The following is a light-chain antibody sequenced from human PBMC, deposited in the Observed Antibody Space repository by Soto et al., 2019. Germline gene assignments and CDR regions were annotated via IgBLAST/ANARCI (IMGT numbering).Light chain of an antibody. CDR3: SSYTSSTPLGYV. J-gene: IGLJ1*01. V-gene: IGLV2-14*01. CDR2: DVS. CDR1: SSDVGGYNY. Sequence: QSALTQPASVSGSPGQSITISCTGTSSDVGGYNYVSWYQQHPGKAPKLMIYDVSNRPSGVSNRFSGSKSGNTASLTISGLQAEDEADYYCSSYTSSTPLGYVFGTGTKVPDL.